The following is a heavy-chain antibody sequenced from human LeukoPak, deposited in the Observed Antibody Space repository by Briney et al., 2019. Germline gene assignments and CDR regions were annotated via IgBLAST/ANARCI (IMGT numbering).Heavy chain of an antibody. V-gene: IGHV3-23*01. Sequence: GGSLRLSCAASGFTFSGCAVSWVRQAPGKGLEWVSGISGSGGRTYYADSVKGRFTISRDNSKNTLYLQMNSLRAEDTAVYYCARGMYSGSSPVGYWGQGTLVTVSS. J-gene: IGHJ4*02. CDR3: ARGMYSGSSPVGY. CDR2: ISGSGGRT. CDR1: GFTFSGCA. D-gene: IGHD1-26*01.